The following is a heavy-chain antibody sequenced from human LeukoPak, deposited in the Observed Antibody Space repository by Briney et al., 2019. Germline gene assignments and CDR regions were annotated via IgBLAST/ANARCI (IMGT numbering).Heavy chain of an antibody. J-gene: IGHJ4*02. CDR3: TRQGVYYSDSSAYYY. CDR1: GYRFTNYW. CDR2: IYPGDSDT. D-gene: IGHD3-22*01. V-gene: IGHV5-51*01. Sequence: GESLKISCKGSGYRFTNYWIGWVRQIPGKGLELMGSIYPGDSDTRYSPSFQGQVTTSADKSITTAYLQWSSLKASDTAKYYCTRQGVYYSDSSAYYYWGQGTLVTVSS.